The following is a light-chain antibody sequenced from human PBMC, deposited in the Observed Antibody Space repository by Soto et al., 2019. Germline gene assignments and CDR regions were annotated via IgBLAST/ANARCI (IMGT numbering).Light chain of an antibody. CDR3: QQYNNWPPKT. CDR1: QSVGSD. Sequence: EIVMTQSPATLSVSPGERATLSCRASQSVGSDLAWYQQKPGQAPRLLIYAASTRAPAIPTRFSGSGSGTEFTLTISSLQSEDFAVYYCQQYNNWPPKTFGQGTKVKIK. J-gene: IGKJ1*01. CDR2: AAS. V-gene: IGKV3-15*01.